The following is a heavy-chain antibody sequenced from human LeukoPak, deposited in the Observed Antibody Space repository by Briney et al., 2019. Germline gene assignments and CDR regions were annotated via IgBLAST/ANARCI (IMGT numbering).Heavy chain of an antibody. V-gene: IGHV3-30*18. CDR2: ISDVGKYK. J-gene: IGHJ6*03. D-gene: IGHD2-21*01. CDR1: GFSFSTYA. CDR3: AKHLGSHSFLFYYMDV. Sequence: SLRLTCAASGFSFSTYAMHWVRQAPGKGLEWVAVISDVGKYKYYADSVKGRFTTSGDNSKDTLYLQMDNLRADDTAVYYCAKHLGSHSFLFYYMDVWGKGTSVTVSS.